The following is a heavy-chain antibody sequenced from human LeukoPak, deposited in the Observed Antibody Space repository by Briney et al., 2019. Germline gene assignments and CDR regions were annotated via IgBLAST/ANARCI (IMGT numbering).Heavy chain of an antibody. CDR3: ARDSNYVWGSYRYGVDY. Sequence: GGSLGLSCAASGFTFSSYSMNWVRQAPGKGLEWVSSIPSSSSYIYYADSLKGRFTISRDNAKNSLYLQMNSLRAEDTAVYYCARDSNYVWGSYRYGVDYWGQGTLVTVSS. CDR2: IPSSSSYI. D-gene: IGHD3-16*02. J-gene: IGHJ4*02. CDR1: GFTFSSYS. V-gene: IGHV3-21*01.